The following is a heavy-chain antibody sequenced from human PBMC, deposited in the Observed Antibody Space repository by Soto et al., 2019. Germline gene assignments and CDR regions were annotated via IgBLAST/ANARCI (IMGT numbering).Heavy chain of an antibody. CDR3: ARDGRSSYNSGWYYFDY. J-gene: IGHJ4*02. Sequence: ASVKVSCKASGYTFTSHYMHWVRQAPGQGLEWMGIINPSGGSTSYAQKFQGRVTMTRDTSTSTVYMELSSLRSEDTAVYYCARDGRSSYNSGWYYFDYWGQGTLVTVSS. CDR2: INPSGGST. D-gene: IGHD6-19*01. CDR1: GYTFTSHY. V-gene: IGHV1-46*01.